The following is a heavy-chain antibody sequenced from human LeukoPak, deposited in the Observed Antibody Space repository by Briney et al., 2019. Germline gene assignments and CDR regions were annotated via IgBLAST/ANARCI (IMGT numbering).Heavy chain of an antibody. V-gene: IGHV4-34*01. CDR3: ARGTHNPNDIVLMVYAKYYFDY. CDR1: GGSFSGYY. CDR2: INHSGST. Sequence: SETLSLTCAVYGGSFSGYYWSWIRQPPGKGLEWIGEINHSGSTNYNPSLKSRVTISVDTSKNQFSLKLSSVTAADTAVYYCARGTHNPNDIVLMVYAKYYFDYWGQGTLVTVSS. D-gene: IGHD2-8*01. J-gene: IGHJ4*02.